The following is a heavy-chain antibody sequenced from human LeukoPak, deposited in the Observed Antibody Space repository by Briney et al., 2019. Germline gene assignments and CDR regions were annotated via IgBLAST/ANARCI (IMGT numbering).Heavy chain of an antibody. D-gene: IGHD4-23*01. Sequence: GGSLRLSCAASGFTFSSYWMSWVRQAPGKGLEWVANIRQDGSEIHYVDSVKGRFAISRDNAKNSLYLQMNSLRAEDTAVYYCARDQALRWRAEFDYWGQGTLVTVSS. J-gene: IGHJ4*02. CDR3: ARDQALRWRAEFDY. CDR1: GFTFSSYW. V-gene: IGHV3-7*03. CDR2: IRQDGSEI.